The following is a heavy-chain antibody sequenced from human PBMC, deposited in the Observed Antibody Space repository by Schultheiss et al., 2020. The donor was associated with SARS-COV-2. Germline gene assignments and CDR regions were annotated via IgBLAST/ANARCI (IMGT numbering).Heavy chain of an antibody. CDR1: GGSISSYY. CDR3: ARRDHSSSPLFDY. D-gene: IGHD6-6*01. Sequence: SQTLSLTCTVSGGSISSYYWSWIRQPPGKGLEWIGSIYYSGSTYYKPSLKSRVTISVDTSKNQFSLKLSSVTAADTAVYYCARRDHSSSPLFDYWGQGTLVTVSS. V-gene: IGHV4-59*08. J-gene: IGHJ4*02. CDR2: IYYSGST.